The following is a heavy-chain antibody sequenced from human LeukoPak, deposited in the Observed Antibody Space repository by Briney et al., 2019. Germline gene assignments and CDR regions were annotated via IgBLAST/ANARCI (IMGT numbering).Heavy chain of an antibody. CDR1: GFTFSNYS. CDR3: ARVCGVGVSGSWCPDY. D-gene: IGHD6-13*01. J-gene: IGHJ4*02. V-gene: IGHV3-21*01. CDR2: ISSSSSYI. Sequence: PGGSLRLSCAASGFTFSNYSMNWVRQAPGKGLEWVSSISSSSSYIYYADSVKGRFTISRDNAKNSLYLQMNSLRAEDTAVYYCARVCGVGVSGSWCPDYWGQGTLVTVSS.